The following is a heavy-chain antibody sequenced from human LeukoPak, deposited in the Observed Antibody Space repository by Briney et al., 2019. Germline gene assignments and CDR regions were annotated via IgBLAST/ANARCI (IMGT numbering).Heavy chain of an antibody. Sequence: SGGSLRLSCAASGFTFSDYYMSWIRQAPGKGLEWVSYISSSGSTIYYADSVKGRFTISRDSAKNSLYLQMDSLRAEDTAVYYCARDRIAAAPVDYWGQGTLVTVSS. J-gene: IGHJ4*02. CDR2: ISSSGSTI. CDR3: ARDRIAAAPVDY. V-gene: IGHV3-11*01. CDR1: GFTFSDYY. D-gene: IGHD6-13*01.